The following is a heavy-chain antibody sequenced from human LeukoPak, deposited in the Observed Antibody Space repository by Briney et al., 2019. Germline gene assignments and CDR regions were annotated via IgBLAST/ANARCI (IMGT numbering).Heavy chain of an antibody. Sequence: GGSLRLSCSASGFTFGDYAMTWVRQAPGKGLEWVGFIRSKAYGGTTEYAASVKGRFTISRDDSRSIAYVQMNSLKTGDTAVYYCSRLSGYDFWSGYFHVLDYWGQGGLVTVSS. V-gene: IGHV3-49*04. CDR3: SRLSGYDFWSGYFHVLDY. CDR1: GFTFGDYA. D-gene: IGHD3-3*01. J-gene: IGHJ4*02. CDR2: IRSKAYGGTT.